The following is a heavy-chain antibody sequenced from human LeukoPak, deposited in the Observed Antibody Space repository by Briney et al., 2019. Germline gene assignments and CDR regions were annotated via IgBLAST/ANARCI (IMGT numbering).Heavy chain of an antibody. CDR1: GFTFSSYS. V-gene: IGHV3-21*01. CDR3: ARGMGATTPSLFDS. Sequence: GGSLRLSCAASGFTFSSYSMNWVRQAPGKGLEWVSSFSSPSTYIYYADSVKGRFTISRENAKNSLYLQMNSLRVGDTGVYYCARGMGATTPSLFDSWGQGTLVTVSS. J-gene: IGHJ4*02. CDR2: FSSPSTYI. D-gene: IGHD1-26*01.